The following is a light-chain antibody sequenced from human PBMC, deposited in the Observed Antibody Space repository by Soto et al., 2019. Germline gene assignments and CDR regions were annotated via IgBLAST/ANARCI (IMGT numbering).Light chain of an antibody. J-gene: IGKJ3*01. CDR3: QRRSNWPPT. CDR2: DAS. V-gene: IGKV3-11*01. Sequence: EIVLTQSPATLSLSPGERATLSCSASQSVSSYLAWYQQKPGQAPRLLIYDASNRATGMPARFSGSGSGTDSTLTISSPGPEDFAVYYCQRRSNWPPTFGPGTEVDIK. CDR1: QSVSSY.